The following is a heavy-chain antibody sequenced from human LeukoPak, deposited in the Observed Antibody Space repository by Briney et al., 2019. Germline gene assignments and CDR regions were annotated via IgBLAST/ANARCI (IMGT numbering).Heavy chain of an antibody. CDR2: LWYDGSNK. D-gene: IGHD6-6*01. J-gene: IGHJ6*02. V-gene: IGHV3-33*08. CDR1: GFTFSSYE. CDR3: ARGSSSSSRYYYYYGMDV. Sequence: GGSLRLSRAASGFTFSSYEMNWVRQAPRKGLEWVADLWYDGSNKYCAESVKGLFTISRDHSKHTLYLQMNSLGAEDTAVYYCARGSSSSSRYYYYYGMDVWGQRPTVTVPS.